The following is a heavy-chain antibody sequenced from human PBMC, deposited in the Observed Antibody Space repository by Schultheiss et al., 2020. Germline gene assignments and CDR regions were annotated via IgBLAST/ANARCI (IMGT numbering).Heavy chain of an antibody. CDR1: GYTFTGYY. CDR3: AADGLELPTPSRSYYYMDV. V-gene: IGHV1-58*02. CDR2: TVIGSGNT. Sequence: SVKVSCKASGYTFTGYYMHWVRQARGQRLEWIGWTVIGSGNTNYAQKFQGRVTITRDMSTSTVYMELSSLRSEDTAVYYCAADGLELPTPSRSYYYMDVWGKGTTVTVSS. J-gene: IGHJ6*03. D-gene: IGHD1-7*01.